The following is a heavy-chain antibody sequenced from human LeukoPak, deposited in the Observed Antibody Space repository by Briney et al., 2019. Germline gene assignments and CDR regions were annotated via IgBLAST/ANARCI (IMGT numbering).Heavy chain of an antibody. D-gene: IGHD3-22*01. CDR1: GFTFSSYG. J-gene: IGHJ4*02. CDR2: VSGTHGGT. V-gene: IGHV3-23*01. Sequence: GGSLRLSCAASGFTFSSYGLSWVRQAPGKGLDWVSGVSGTHGGTYYADSVKGRFTVSRDDSKSTLYLQMDSLRVEDTAVYYCAREWASFDRSGYYLFDHWGQGTLVTVSS. CDR3: AREWASFDRSGYYLFDH.